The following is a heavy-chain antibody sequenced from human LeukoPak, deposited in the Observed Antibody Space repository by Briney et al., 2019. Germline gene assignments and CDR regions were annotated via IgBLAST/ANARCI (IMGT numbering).Heavy chain of an antibody. V-gene: IGHV3-23*01. CDR2: ISGSGGST. J-gene: IGHJ4*02. CDR3: AKDFTEASGFDY. Sequence: GGSLRLSCAASGFTFSIYAMSWVRQAPGKGMEWVSAISGSGGSTYYADSVKGRFTISRDNSKNTLYLQMNSLRAEDTAVYYCAKDFTEASGFDYWGRGTLVTVSS. CDR1: GFTFSIYA. D-gene: IGHD3-16*01.